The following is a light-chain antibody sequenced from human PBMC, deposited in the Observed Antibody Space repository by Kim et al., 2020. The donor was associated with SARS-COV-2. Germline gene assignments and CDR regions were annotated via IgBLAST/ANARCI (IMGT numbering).Light chain of an antibody. J-gene: IGKJ2*01. CDR2: DAS. CDR1: QSVSSY. V-gene: IGKV3-11*01. CDR3: KQRSNWPPYT. Sequence: EIVLTQSPATLSLSPGERATLSCRASQSVSSYLAWYQQKPGQAPRLLIYDASNRATGIPARFSGSGSRTDFTLTISSLEPEDFAVYYCKQRSNWPPYTFGQGTKLEIK.